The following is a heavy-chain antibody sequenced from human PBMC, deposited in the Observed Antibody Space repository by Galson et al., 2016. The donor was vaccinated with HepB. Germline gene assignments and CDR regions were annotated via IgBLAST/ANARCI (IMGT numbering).Heavy chain of an antibody. Sequence: SLRLSCAASGFTFSTCSMHWVRQAPGKGLEWVAVISYDGSNKYYADSVKGRFTISRDNSKNTLYLQMNRVRSEDTAVYYCASQKWKHGSGWYFAFDIWGRGTMVTVSS. CDR3: ASQKWKHGSGWYFAFDI. D-gene: IGHD6-19*01. CDR1: GFTFSTCS. CDR2: ISYDGSNK. V-gene: IGHV3-30-3*01. J-gene: IGHJ3*02.